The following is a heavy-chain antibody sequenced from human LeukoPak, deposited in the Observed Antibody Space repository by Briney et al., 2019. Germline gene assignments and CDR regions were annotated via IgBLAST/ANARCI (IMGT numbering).Heavy chain of an antibody. CDR3: AREDSKEYYYGSGSYYAPFDY. CDR1: GGTFSSYA. CDR2: IIPILGIA. J-gene: IGHJ4*02. D-gene: IGHD3-10*01. V-gene: IGHV1-69*04. Sequence: ASVKVSCKASGGTFSSYAISWVRQAPGQGLEWMGRIIPILGIANYAQEFQGRVTITADKSTSTAYMELRSLRSEDTAVYYCAREDSKEYYYGSGSYYAPFDYWGQGTLVTVSS.